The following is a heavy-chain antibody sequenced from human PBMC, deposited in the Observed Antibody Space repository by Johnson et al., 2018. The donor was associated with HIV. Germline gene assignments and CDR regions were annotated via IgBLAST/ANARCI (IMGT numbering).Heavy chain of an antibody. D-gene: IGHD3-22*01. CDR2: INWNGGST. V-gene: IGHV3-20*04. Sequence: VQLVESGGGVVRPGGSLRLSCAASGFTFDDYGMSWVRQTPGKGLEWVSGINWNGGSTDYADSVKGRFTISRDNAKNSLYLQMNSLRAEDTALYYCAKYGSTYYDSSGYLGEDAFEIWGQGTMVTVSS. J-gene: IGHJ3*02. CDR3: AKYGSTYYDSSGYLGEDAFEI. CDR1: GFTFDDYG.